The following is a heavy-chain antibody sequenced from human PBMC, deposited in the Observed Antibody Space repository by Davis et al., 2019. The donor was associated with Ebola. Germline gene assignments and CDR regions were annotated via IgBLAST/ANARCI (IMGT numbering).Heavy chain of an antibody. CDR1: GGSFSGYY. J-gene: IGHJ4*02. D-gene: IGHD2-2*02. Sequence: PSETLSLTCAVSGGSFSGYYWSWIRQPPGKGLEWIGEINHSGSTNYNPSLKSRVTISVDTSKNQFSLKLSSVTAADTAVYYCAMSSTSCYTCFDYWGQGTLVTVSS. CDR2: INHSGST. V-gene: IGHV4-34*01. CDR3: AMSSTSCYTCFDY.